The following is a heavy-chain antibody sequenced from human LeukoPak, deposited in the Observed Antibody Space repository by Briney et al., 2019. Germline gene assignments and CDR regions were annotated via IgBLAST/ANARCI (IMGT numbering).Heavy chain of an antibody. CDR3: TRVMELWSNY. D-gene: IGHD5-18*01. CDR2: IRSKAYGGTT. CDR1: GFTFGDYA. Sequence: GGSLRLSCTASGFTFGDYAMSWVRQAPGKGLEWVGFIRSKAYGGTTEYAASVKGRFTISRDDSKSIAYLQMNSLKTEDTAVYCCTRVMELWSNYWGQGTLVTVSS. J-gene: IGHJ4*02. V-gene: IGHV3-49*04.